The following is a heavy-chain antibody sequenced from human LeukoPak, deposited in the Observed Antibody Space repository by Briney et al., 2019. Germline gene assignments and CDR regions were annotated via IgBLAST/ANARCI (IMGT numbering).Heavy chain of an antibody. CDR2: IWYDGSNK. D-gene: IGHD3-10*01. CDR3: ARGTSGSGSYTVLLDY. J-gene: IGHJ4*02. V-gene: IGHV3-33*01. CDR1: GFTLSSYG. Sequence: GGSMTLSCAATGFTLSSYGMHWVRQAPGKGLEWVAVIWYDGSNKYYADSVKGRFTISRDNSKNTLYLQMNSLRAEDTAVYYCARGTSGSGSYTVLLDYWGQGTLVTVSS.